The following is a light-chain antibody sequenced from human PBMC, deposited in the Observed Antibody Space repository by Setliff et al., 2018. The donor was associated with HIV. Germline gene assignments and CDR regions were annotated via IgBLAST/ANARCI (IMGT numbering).Light chain of an antibody. CDR2: EVK. CDR1: NSDIGTYDL. Sequence: QSVLTQPASVSGSPGQAITISCTGNNSDIGTYDLVSWYQQHPGRAPKLTIFEVKRRPSGVSNRFSGSKSGNTASLTISELQAEDEATYFCSSYTGSDTFDVFGTGTKVTVL. V-gene: IGLV2-23*02. CDR3: SSYTGSDTFDV. J-gene: IGLJ1*01.